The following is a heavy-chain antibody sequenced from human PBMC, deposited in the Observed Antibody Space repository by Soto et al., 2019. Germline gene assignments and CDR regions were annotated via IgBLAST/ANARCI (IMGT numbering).Heavy chain of an antibody. CDR1: GGSISSSNW. V-gene: IGHV4-4*02. D-gene: IGHD6-13*01. CDR2: IYHSGST. Sequence: SETLSLTCAVSGGSISSSNWWSWVRQPPGEGLEWIGEIYHSGSTNYSPSLKSRVTISVDKSKNQFSLKLSSVTAADTAVYYCARSPIAAAGTEYFQHWGQGTLVTVS. J-gene: IGHJ1*01. CDR3: ARSPIAAAGTEYFQH.